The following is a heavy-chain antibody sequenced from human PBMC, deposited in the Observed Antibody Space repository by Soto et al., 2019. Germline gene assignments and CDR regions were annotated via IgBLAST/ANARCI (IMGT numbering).Heavy chain of an antibody. CDR3: TKDGGVDLVISKLLFDI. CDR2: ISDSGVIT. J-gene: IGHJ3*02. CDR1: GFTFSNYA. Sequence: EVRLLESGGDFVQPGGSLRLSCAASGFTFSNYAMSWVRQTPGSVLEWVSTISDSGVITYYADSVKGRFAISRDNSSNTLFLQMNSQRAEDTAVYYCTKDGGVDLVISKLLFDIWGYGTMVTVSS. D-gene: IGHD3-22*01. V-gene: IGHV3-23*01.